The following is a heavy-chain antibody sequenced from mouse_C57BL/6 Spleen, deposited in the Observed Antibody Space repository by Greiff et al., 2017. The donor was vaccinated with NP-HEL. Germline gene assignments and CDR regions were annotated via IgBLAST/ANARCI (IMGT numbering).Heavy chain of an antibody. V-gene: IGHV6-3*01. J-gene: IGHJ2*01. Sequence: EVNVVESGGGLVQPGGSMKLSCVASGFTFSNYWMNWVRQSPEKGLEWVAQIRLKSDNYATHYAESVKGRFTISRDDSKSSVYLQMNNLRAEDTGIYYCTAVFYGSSYDYYFDYWGQGTTLTVSS. CDR1: GFTFSNYW. CDR2: IRLKSDNYAT. CDR3: TAVFYGSSYDYYFDY. D-gene: IGHD1-1*01.